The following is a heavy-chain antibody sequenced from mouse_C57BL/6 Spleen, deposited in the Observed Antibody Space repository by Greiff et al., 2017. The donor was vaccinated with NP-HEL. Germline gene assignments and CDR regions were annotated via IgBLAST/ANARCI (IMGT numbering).Heavy chain of an antibody. CDR1: GFTFSSYG. CDR2: ISSGGSYT. J-gene: IGHJ2*01. Sequence: EVQLVESGGDLVKPGGSLKLSCAASGFTFSSYGMSWVRQTPDKRLEWVATISSGGSYTYYPDSVKGRFTISRDNAKNTLYLQMSSLKSEDTAMYYCARRSGDYYGSSSYFDYWGQGTTLTVSS. D-gene: IGHD1-1*01. CDR3: ARRSGDYYGSSSYFDY. V-gene: IGHV5-6*01.